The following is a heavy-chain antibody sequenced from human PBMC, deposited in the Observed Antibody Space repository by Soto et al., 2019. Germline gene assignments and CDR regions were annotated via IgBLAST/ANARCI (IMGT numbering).Heavy chain of an antibody. D-gene: IGHD3-16*01. CDR2: ISGSGGST. J-gene: IGHJ4*02. CDR1: GFTFSSYA. Sequence: VQLLESGGGLVQPGGSLRLSCAASGFTFSSYAMSWVRQAPGKGLEWVSAISGSGGSTYYADSVKGRFTISRDNSKNTLYLKMNSLRAEDTAVYYCAKDGGGPGIPENYWGQGTLVTVSS. CDR3: AKDGGGPGIPENY. V-gene: IGHV3-23*01.